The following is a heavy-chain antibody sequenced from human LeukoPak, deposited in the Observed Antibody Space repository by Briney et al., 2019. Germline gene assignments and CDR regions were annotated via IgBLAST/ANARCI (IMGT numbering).Heavy chain of an antibody. CDR2: ISGSGGST. V-gene: IGHV3-23*01. D-gene: IGHD6-13*01. CDR1: GFTFSSYA. J-gene: IGHJ4*02. Sequence: GGSLRLSCAASGFTFSSYAMSWVRQAPGKGLEWVSAISGSGGSTYYADSVKGRFTISRDNAKNSLYLQMNSLRAEDTAVYYCARVFLIVAAGTFDYWGQGTLVTVSS. CDR3: ARVFLIVAAGTFDY.